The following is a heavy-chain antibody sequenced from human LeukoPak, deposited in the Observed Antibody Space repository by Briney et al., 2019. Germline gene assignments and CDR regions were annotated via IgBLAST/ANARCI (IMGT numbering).Heavy chain of an antibody. Sequence: ASVKVSCKASGYTFTSYGISWVRQAPGQGLEWMGWISAYNGNTNYAQKLQGRVTMTTDKSTSTAYMELRSLRSDDTAVYYCARDRSIVVMGYFDLWGRGTLVTVSS. J-gene: IGHJ2*01. CDR3: ARDRSIVVMGYFDL. CDR2: ISAYNGNT. V-gene: IGHV1-18*01. CDR1: GYTFTSYG. D-gene: IGHD4-23*01.